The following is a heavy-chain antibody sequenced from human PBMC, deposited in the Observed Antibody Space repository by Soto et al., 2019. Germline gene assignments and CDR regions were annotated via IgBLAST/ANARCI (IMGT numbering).Heavy chain of an antibody. CDR1: GGSISSYY. CDR3: PRQGFGPLHGLVDV. V-gene: IGHV4-59*08. J-gene: IGHJ6*02. CDR2: VHHSWGS. Sequence: QVQLQESGPGLVKPSETLSLSCTVSGGSISSYYWSWFRQSPGKRMEWIGYVHHSWGSSYNPSLQSRVAISLDTSKSQFALKVTSVTATNTAVYYCPRQGFGPLHGLVDVWGQGPTVTVSS. D-gene: IGHD3-10*01.